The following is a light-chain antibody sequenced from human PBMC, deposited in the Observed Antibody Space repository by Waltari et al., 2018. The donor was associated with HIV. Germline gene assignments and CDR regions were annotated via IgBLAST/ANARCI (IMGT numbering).Light chain of an antibody. J-gene: IGKJ5*01. CDR1: QSVRY. CDR2: DAS. CDR3: QQRTIWPIT. Sequence: EIVLTQSLAPLSLSPGERATLSCRASQSVRYLAWYQQKPGQAPRLLIYDASNSATGIPTRFSGSGSGTDFTLTISSLEPEDFAVYYCQQRTIWPITFGQGTRLEIK. V-gene: IGKV3-11*01.